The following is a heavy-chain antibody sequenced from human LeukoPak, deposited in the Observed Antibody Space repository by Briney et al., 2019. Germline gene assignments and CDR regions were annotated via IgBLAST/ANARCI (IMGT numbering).Heavy chain of an antibody. Sequence: AASVKISFKASGYTFRGNYIHWLRQAPGQGLEGMGRIDANNGDTKSAQKFQGRVTMSRDTSISTAYMDLSSLSPDDAAVYYCARDPSSVTLYFFDYWGQGTLVTVSS. CDR1: GYTFRGNY. V-gene: IGHV1-2*06. J-gene: IGHJ4*02. D-gene: IGHD4-11*01. CDR3: ARDPSSVTLYFFDY. CDR2: IDANNGDT.